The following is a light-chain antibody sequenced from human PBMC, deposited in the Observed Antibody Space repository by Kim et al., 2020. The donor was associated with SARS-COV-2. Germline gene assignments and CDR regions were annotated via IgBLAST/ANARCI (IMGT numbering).Light chain of an antibody. V-gene: IGKV3-15*01. J-gene: IGKJ2*01. Sequence: LSVSPGESATLSCRASQSVYSNSAWYQQKPGQTPRLLIYDASKRATGVPARFSASGSGTEFTLTISSLQSEDFAVYYCQQYNKWPVFGQGTKLEIK. CDR3: QQYNKWPV. CDR2: DAS. CDR1: QSVYSN.